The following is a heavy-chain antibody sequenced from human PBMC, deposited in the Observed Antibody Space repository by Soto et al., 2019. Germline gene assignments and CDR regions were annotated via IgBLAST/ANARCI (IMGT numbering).Heavy chain of an antibody. J-gene: IGHJ4*02. V-gene: IGHV1-46*03. CDR2: INPSGGST. CDR1: GYTFTSYY. Sequence: ASVKVSCKASGYTFTSYYMHWVRQAPGQGLEWMGIINPSGGSTSYAQKFQGRVTMTRDTSTSTVYMELSSLRSEDTAVYYCARRGGSATAHKYYFDYWGQGTLVTVSS. CDR3: ARRGGSATAHKYYFDY. D-gene: IGHD2-15*01.